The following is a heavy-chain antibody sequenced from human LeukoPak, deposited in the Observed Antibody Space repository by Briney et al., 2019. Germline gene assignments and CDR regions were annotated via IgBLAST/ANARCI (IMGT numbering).Heavy chain of an antibody. CDR1: GFTFSSYG. D-gene: IGHD3-10*01. V-gene: IGHV3-30*18. Sequence: GGSLRLCCAASGFTFSSYGMHWVRQAPGKGLEWVAVISYDGSNKYYADSVKGRFTISRDNSKNTLYLQMNSLRAEDTAVYYCAKDISMVRGVIITPGFDYWGQGTLVTVSS. CDR3: AKDISMVRGVIITPGFDY. J-gene: IGHJ4*02. CDR2: ISYDGSNK.